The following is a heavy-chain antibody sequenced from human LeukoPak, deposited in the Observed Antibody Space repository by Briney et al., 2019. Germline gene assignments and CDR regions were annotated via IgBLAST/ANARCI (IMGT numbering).Heavy chain of an antibody. V-gene: IGHV3-74*01. D-gene: IGHD3-22*01. Sequence: GGSLRLSCAASGFTFSSYWMHWVRQAPGKGLLWVSRINSDGSSTSYADSVKGRFTISRDNAKNTLYLQMNSLRAEDTAVYYCARDDLPDYYDSSGYYPDYWGQGTLVTVSS. CDR2: INSDGSST. CDR3: ARDDLPDYYDSSGYYPDY. CDR1: GFTFSSYW. J-gene: IGHJ4*02.